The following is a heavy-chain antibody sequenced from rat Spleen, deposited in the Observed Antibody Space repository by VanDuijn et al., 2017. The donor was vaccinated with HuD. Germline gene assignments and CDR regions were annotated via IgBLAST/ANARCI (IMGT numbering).Heavy chain of an antibody. D-gene: IGHD1-9*01. CDR2: ISSTGDT. J-gene: IGHJ2*01. CDR3: TKDYYGYNFDY. V-gene: IGHV2S12*01. Sequence: QVQLKESGPGLVQPSQTLSLTCTVSGFSLTSKGVAWVRQPPGKGLEWLAAISSTGDTFYNSFLNSRLTISRDISKNQVFLRMNSLQIEDTAIYFCTKDYYGYNFDYWGQGVMVTVSS. CDR1: GFSLTSKG.